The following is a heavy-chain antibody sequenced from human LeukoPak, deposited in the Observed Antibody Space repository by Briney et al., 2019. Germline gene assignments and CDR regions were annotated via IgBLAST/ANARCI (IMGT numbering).Heavy chain of an antibody. CDR2: ISWNSGSI. V-gene: IGHV3-9*01. J-gene: IGHJ4*02. D-gene: IGHD2-2*01. CDR3: ARFASYAGGDY. CDR1: GFTFDDYA. Sequence: GRSLRLSCAASGFTFDDYAMHWVRQAPGKGLEWVSGISWNSGSIGYADSVKGRFTISRGNAKNSLYLQMNSLRAEDTALYYCARFASYAGGDYWGQGTLVTVSS.